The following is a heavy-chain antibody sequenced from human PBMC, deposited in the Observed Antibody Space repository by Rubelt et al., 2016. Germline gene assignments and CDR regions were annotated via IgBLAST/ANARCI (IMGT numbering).Heavy chain of an antibody. CDR2: INPNSGGT. D-gene: IGHD7-27*01. Sequence: QVQLVQSGAEVKKPGASVKVSCKASGYTFTGYYMHWVRQAPGQGLEWMGRINPNSGGTNYAQKFKGRVTMHTDTSTSTAYMELRSRRSDDTAVYYGARGGTNWGYNKYWGQGTLVTVSS. CDR1: GYTFTGYY. CDR3: ARGGTNWGYNKY. V-gene: IGHV1-2*06. J-gene: IGHJ4*02.